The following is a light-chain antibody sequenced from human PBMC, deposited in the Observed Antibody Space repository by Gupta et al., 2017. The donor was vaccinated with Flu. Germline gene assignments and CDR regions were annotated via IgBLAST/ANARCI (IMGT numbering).Light chain of an antibody. V-gene: IGKV3-15*01. CDR1: QSVSSN. CDR3: QQYNTWPPA. CDR2: GAS. J-gene: IGKJ1*01. Sequence: EIVMTESPATLSVSPGERATLSCRASQSVSSNLAWYQQKPGQAPRLLSYGASTRATGLPARFSGSGSGTXFTLTIXSLQSEDFAVYFCQQYNTWPPAFGXGTKVEIK.